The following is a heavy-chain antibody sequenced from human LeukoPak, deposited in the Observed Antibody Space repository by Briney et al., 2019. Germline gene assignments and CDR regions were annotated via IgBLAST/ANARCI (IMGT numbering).Heavy chain of an antibody. V-gene: IGHV3-48*03. Sequence: GSLRLSCAASGFTFSSYEMNWVRQAPGKGLEWVSYISSSGSTIYYADSVKGRFTISRDNAKNSLYLQMNSLRAEDTAVYYCAKRSAYYDSRGYYFPFEYWGQGTLVTVSS. CDR1: GFTFSSYE. J-gene: IGHJ4*02. D-gene: IGHD3-22*01. CDR3: AKRSAYYDSRGYYFPFEY. CDR2: ISSSGSTI.